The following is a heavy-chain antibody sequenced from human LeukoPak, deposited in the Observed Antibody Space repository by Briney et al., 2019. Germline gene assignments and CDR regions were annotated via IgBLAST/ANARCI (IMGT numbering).Heavy chain of an antibody. CDR1: GFPFTLYN. Sequence: GGSLRLSCEVSGFPFTLYNMSWVRQAPGKGLEWVSAISGSGGSTYYADSVKGRFTISRDNSKNTLYLQMNSLRAEDTAVYYCAKAWKWLFPHDFDYWGQGTLVTVSS. D-gene: IGHD3-22*01. J-gene: IGHJ4*02. V-gene: IGHV3-23*01. CDR3: AKAWKWLFPHDFDY. CDR2: ISGSGGST.